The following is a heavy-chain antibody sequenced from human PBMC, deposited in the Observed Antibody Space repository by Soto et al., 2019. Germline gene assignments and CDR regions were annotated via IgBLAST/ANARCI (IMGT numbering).Heavy chain of an antibody. D-gene: IGHD3-16*01. CDR2: ISAYNGNS. V-gene: IGHV1-18*01. Sequence: QVQLVQSGAEVKKPGASVKVSCKTSGYTFTNFGLSWVRQAPGQGLEWMGWISAYNGNSNYAHNFQGRITFRTDTSTRTSYMVLRSLSSVDTPVYYSPRGGTPIDYWGQGTLVTVSS. CDR3: PRGGTPIDY. J-gene: IGHJ4*02. CDR1: GYTFTNFG.